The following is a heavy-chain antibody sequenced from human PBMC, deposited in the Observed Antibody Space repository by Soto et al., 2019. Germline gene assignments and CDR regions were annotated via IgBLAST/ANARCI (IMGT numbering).Heavy chain of an antibody. CDR3: VRYDRINMKPYSPEGFHI. J-gene: IGHJ3*02. CDR1: GYSISSSNSH. Sequence: XETLSLTCTVSGYSISSSNSHWGWTRQPPGKGLEYIGIVYYGGAIFYSGNIYYNPSLKSRVTISVDTSKNQFSLRLSSVTAADTGVYYCVRYDRINMKPYSPEGFHIWGQGTMVTVSS. V-gene: IGHV4-39*01. D-gene: IGHD3-3*02. CDR2: VYYGGAIFYSGNI.